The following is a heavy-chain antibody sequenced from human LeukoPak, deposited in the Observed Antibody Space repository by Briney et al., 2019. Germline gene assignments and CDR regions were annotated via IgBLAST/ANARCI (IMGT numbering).Heavy chain of an antibody. CDR1: GFTVSSNY. CDR2: IYSGGST. J-gene: IGHJ4*02. V-gene: IGHV3-53*01. D-gene: IGHD3-22*01. CDR3: AREGYYDSSGYPFDY. Sequence: PGGSLRLSCAASGFTVSSNYMSWVRQAPGKGLEWVSVIYSGGSTYYADSVKGRFTISRDKSKNTLYLQMNSLRAEDTAVYYCAREGYYDSSGYPFDYWGQGTLVTVSS.